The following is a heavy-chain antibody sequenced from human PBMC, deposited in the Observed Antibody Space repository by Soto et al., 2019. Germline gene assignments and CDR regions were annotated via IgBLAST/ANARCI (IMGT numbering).Heavy chain of an antibody. Sequence: ASVKVSCKTSGYTFTSFSVHWVRQAPGQRLEWMGWINAGNGNTRYSQKFQGRVTITRDTSVSTAYMELSSLRSEDTAVYHCARATGEFRPYYGMDVWGQGTTVTVSS. V-gene: IGHV1-3*01. CDR2: INAGNGNT. CDR1: GYTFTSFS. D-gene: IGHD3-10*01. J-gene: IGHJ6*02. CDR3: ARATGEFRPYYGMDV.